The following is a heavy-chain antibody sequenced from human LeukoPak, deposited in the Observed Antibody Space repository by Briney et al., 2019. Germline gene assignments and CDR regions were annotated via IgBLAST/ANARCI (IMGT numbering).Heavy chain of an antibody. V-gene: IGHV4-34*01. D-gene: IGHD2-2*01. CDR1: GGSFSGYY. CDR3: ARRLTNSDIVVVPAALNNWFDP. Sequence: SETLSLTCAVYGGSFSGYYWSWIRQPPGKGLEWIGEINHSGSTNYNPSLKSRVTISVDTSKNQFSLKLSSVTAADTAVYYCARRLTNSDIVVVPAALNNWFDPRGQGTLVTVSS. J-gene: IGHJ5*02. CDR2: INHSGST.